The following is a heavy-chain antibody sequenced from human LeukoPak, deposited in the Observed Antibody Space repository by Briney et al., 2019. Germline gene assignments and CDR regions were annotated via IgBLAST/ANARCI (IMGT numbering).Heavy chain of an antibody. CDR1: GCTFTSYG. J-gene: IGHJ4*02. CDR3: ARAGWGSWYQNYFDF. CDR2: ISGYNGNT. V-gene: IGHV1-18*01. Sequence: ASVKVSCKASGCTFTSYGISWVRQAPGQGLECMGWISGYNGNTNYAQKLQGRVTMTTDTSTSTAYMELRSLRSDGTAVYYCARAGWGSWYQNYFDFWGQGTLVTVSS. D-gene: IGHD6-13*01.